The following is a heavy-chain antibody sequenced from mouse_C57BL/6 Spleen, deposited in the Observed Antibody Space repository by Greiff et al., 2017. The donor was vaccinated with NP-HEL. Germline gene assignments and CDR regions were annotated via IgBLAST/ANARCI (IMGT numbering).Heavy chain of an antibody. D-gene: IGHD2-4*01. CDR2: INPNNGGT. J-gene: IGHJ1*03. Sequence: VQLQQSGPELVKPGASVKISCKASGYTFTDYYMNWVKQSHGKSLEWIGDINPNNGGTSYNQKFKGKATLTVDKSSSTAYMEFLSLTSEDSAVYYCASRGDYDRDWYFDVWGTGTTVTVSS. CDR1: GYTFTDYY. CDR3: ASRGDYDRDWYFDV. V-gene: IGHV1-26*01.